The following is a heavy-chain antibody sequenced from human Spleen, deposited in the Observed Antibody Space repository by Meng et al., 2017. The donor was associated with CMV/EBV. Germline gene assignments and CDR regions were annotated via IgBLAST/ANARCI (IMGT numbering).Heavy chain of an antibody. CDR2: IVVGSGNT. CDR3: AADRGFSVMPIATHWYFDL. D-gene: IGHD2-21*01. Sequence: SVKVSCKASGFTISSSAVQWVRQARGQRLEWIGWIVVGSGNTNHAQKFQERVTMTRDMSTNTVYMELSSLRSEDTAVYYCAADRGFSVMPIATHWYFDLWGRGTLVTVSS. V-gene: IGHV1-58*01. CDR1: GFTISSSA. J-gene: IGHJ2*01.